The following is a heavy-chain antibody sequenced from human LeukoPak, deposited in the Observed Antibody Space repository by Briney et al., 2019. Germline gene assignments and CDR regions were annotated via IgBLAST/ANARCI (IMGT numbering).Heavy chain of an antibody. CDR2: ISPYNGKT. J-gene: IGHJ3*02. CDR3: ARDPDLLYSYGFGAFDI. CDR1: GYSFTSYG. Sequence: ASVKVSCKASGYSFTSYGISWVRQAPGQGLEWMGWISPYNGKTKYAQKVQGRVTMTTDTSTSTAYMELRSLRSDDTAVYYCARDPDLLYSYGFGAFDIWGQGTMVTVSP. D-gene: IGHD5-18*01. V-gene: IGHV1-18*01.